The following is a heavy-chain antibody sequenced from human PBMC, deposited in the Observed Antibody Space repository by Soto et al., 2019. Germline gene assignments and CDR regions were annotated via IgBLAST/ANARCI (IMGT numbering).Heavy chain of an antibody. CDR1: GFTFSSYA. Sequence: TGGSLRLSCAASGFTFSSYAMSWVRQAPGKGLEWVSAISGSGGSTYYADSVKGRFTISRDNSKNTLYLQMNSLRAEDTAVYYCAKAQGAGPRVIVYWGQGTLVTVSS. D-gene: IGHD6-19*01. V-gene: IGHV3-23*01. J-gene: IGHJ4*02. CDR2: ISGSGGST. CDR3: AKAQGAGPRVIVY.